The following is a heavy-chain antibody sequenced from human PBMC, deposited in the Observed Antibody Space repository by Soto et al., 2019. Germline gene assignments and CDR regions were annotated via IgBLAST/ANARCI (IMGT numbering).Heavy chain of an antibody. CDR3: AKDTYYYSSSGYYVFDS. D-gene: IGHD3-22*01. V-gene: IGHV3-66*01. CDR1: GLPVSDRY. J-gene: IGHJ4*02. Sequence: GGSLRLSCAVSGLPVSDRYMSWVRQTPGRRLEWVSVFHDGTIYYADSVKGRFTVSRDNSKNTLYLQMNSLRAEDTAVYYCAKDTYYYSSSGYYVFDSWGQGTLVTVSS. CDR2: FHDGTI.